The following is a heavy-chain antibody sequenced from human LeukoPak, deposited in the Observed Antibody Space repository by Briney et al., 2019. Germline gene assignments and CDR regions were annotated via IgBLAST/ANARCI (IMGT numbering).Heavy chain of an antibody. D-gene: IGHD6-13*01. CDR3: ARDVPGYSSSWHPGFDY. Sequence: PGGSLRLSCAASGFTFSDYYMTWIRQAPGKGLEWVSYISSSDSTIYYADSVKGRFTISRDNAKNSLYLQMNSLRAEDTAVYYCARDVPGYSSSWHPGFDYWGQGTLVTVSS. CDR2: ISSSDSTI. J-gene: IGHJ4*02. CDR1: GFTFSDYY. V-gene: IGHV3-11*01.